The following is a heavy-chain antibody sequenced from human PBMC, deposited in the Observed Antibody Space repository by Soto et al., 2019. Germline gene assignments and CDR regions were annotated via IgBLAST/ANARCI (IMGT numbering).Heavy chain of an antibody. V-gene: IGHV3-23*01. D-gene: IGHD2-15*01. Sequence: EVQLLESGGGLVQPGGSLRLSCVASGFTFSTYAMSWVRQAPREGLKWVSTISGSGGTTYYADSVKGRFTISRDNSKNTLYSQVNILRAEDSAKYYCARYCSPTSWTIRYGMDVWGQGTTVTVSS. CDR3: ARYCSPTSWTIRYGMDV. CDR1: GFTFSTYA. CDR2: ISGSGGTT. J-gene: IGHJ6*02.